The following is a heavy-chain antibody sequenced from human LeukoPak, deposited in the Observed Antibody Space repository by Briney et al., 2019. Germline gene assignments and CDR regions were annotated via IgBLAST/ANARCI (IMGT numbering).Heavy chain of an antibody. V-gene: IGHV1-46*01. Sequence: ASVKVSCKASGYTFTSYYMHWVRQAPGQGLEWMEIINPSGGSTSYAQKFQGRVTMTRDTSTSTVYMELSSLRSEDTALYYCAKALRQQLALDYWGQGTLVTVSS. CDR1: GYTFTSYY. J-gene: IGHJ4*02. CDR3: AKALRQQLALDY. D-gene: IGHD6-13*01. CDR2: INPSGGST.